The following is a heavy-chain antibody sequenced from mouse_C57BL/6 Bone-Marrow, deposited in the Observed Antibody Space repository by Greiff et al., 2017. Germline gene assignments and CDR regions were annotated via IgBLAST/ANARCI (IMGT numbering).Heavy chain of an antibody. D-gene: IGHD1-1*01. Sequence: VKLMESGAELARPGASVKMSCKASGYTFTSYTMHWVKQRPGQGLEWIGYINPSSGYTKYNQKFKDKATLTADKSSSTAYMQLSSLTSEDSAVYYCARGDYYGSSYSDWYFDVWGTGTTVTVSS. CDR3: ARGDYYGSSYSDWYFDV. V-gene: IGHV1-4*01. CDR2: INPSSGYT. J-gene: IGHJ1*03. CDR1: GYTFTSYT.